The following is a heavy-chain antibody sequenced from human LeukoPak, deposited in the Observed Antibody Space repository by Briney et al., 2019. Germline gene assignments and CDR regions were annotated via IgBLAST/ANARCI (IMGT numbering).Heavy chain of an antibody. CDR1: GGSISSYY. CDR2: IYTSGST. J-gene: IGHJ3*02. D-gene: IGHD3-3*01. V-gene: IGHV4-4*07. Sequence: SETLSLTCTVSGGSISSYYRSWIRQPAGKGLEWIGRIYTSGSTNYNPSLKSRVTMSVDTSKNQFSLKLSSVTAADTAVYYCARESSSEITIFGVVYPNDAFDIWGQGTMVTVSS. CDR3: ARESSSEITIFGVVYPNDAFDI.